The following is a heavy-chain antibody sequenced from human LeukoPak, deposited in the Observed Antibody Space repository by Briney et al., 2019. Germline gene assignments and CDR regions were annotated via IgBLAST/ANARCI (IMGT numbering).Heavy chain of an antibody. V-gene: IGHV3-48*03. Sequence: GSLRLSCAASGFTFSSYEMNWVRQAPGKGLEWVSYISSRGSTINYADSVKGRFTISRDNAKNSLYLQMNSLRAEDTAVYYCARDLDGGDLDYWGQGTLVTVSS. CDR3: ARDLDGGDLDY. J-gene: IGHJ4*02. CDR2: ISSRGSTI. CDR1: GFTFSSYE. D-gene: IGHD2-21*02.